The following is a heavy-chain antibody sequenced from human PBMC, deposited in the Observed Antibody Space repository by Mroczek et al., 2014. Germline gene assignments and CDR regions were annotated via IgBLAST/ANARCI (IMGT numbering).Heavy chain of an antibody. D-gene: IGHD3-22*01. J-gene: IGHJ4*02. V-gene: IGHV4-39*01. Sequence: QVQLQESGPGLVKPSETLSLTCTVSGGSISSSSYYWGWIRQPPGKGLEWIGSIYYSGSTYYNPSLKSRVTISVDTSKNQFSLKLSSVTAADTAVYYCARHPSYYYDSSGYVDYWGQGTLVTVSS. CDR3: ARHPSYYYDSSGYVDY. CDR2: IYYSGST. CDR1: GGSISSSSYY.